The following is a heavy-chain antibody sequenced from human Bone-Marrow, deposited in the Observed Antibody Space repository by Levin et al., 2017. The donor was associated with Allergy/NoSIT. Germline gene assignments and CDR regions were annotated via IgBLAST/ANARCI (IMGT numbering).Heavy chain of an antibody. Sequence: GGSLRLSCAASGFTFSAYNVNWVRQAPGKGLEWVSSISTISHKKYYAGSVKGRFTISRDNAKNSLSLQMNSLGAEETAVYYCARDRLPGVATDGSPFDYWGQGTLVTVSS. CDR2: ISTISHKK. CDR1: GFTFSAYN. J-gene: IGHJ4*02. CDR3: ARDRLPGVATDGSPFDY. D-gene: IGHD6-13*01. V-gene: IGHV3-21*01.